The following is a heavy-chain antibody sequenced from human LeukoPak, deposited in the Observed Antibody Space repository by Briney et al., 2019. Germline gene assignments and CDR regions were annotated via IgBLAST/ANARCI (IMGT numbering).Heavy chain of an antibody. CDR2: IIPIFGTA. J-gene: IGHJ6*02. CDR1: GGTFSSYA. Sequence: GASVKVSCKASGGTFSSYAISWVRQAPGQGLEWMGGIIPIFGTANYAQKFQGRATMTTDTSTSTAYMELRSLSSDDTAVYYCGRGPKAGGPHHDMDVWGRGTTVTVS. D-gene: IGHD2-15*01. V-gene: IGHV1-69*05. CDR3: GRGPKAGGPHHDMDV.